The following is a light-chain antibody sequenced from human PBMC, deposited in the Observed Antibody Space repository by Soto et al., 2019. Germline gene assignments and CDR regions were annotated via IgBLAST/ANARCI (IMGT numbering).Light chain of an antibody. V-gene: IGLV2-14*01. Sequence: QSALTQPASVSGSPGQSITISCTGTSSDVGGYKYVSWYQQHPGKAPKLIIYEVGNRPSGVSNRFSGSKSGNTASLTISGLQAEDEADYYCTSYTSRSTWVFGGGTKLTVL. CDR3: TSYTSRSTWV. J-gene: IGLJ2*01. CDR2: EVG. CDR1: SSDVGGYKY.